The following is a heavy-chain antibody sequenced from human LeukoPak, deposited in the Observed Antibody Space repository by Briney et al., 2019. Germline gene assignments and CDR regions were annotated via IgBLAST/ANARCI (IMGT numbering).Heavy chain of an antibody. D-gene: IGHD2-2*01. J-gene: IGHJ4*02. Sequence: SETLSLTCAVYGGSFSGDYWSWIRQPPGKGLEWIGEINHSGSTNYNPSLKSRVTISVDTSKNQFSLKLSSVTAADTAVYYCARSVGRIVVVPAAIRGYFDYWGQGTLVTVSS. CDR2: INHSGST. V-gene: IGHV4-34*01. CDR1: GGSFSGDY. CDR3: ARSVGRIVVVPAAIRGYFDY.